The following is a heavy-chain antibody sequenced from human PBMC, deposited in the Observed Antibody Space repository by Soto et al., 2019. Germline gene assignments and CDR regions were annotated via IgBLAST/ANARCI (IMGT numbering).Heavy chain of an antibody. CDR1: GFAFSRFG. V-gene: IGHV3-30*03. Sequence: VQMVESGGGVVQPGGSLRLSCAGSGFAFSRFGMHWVRQAPGKGLEWVACITFNGSKEYYVDSVKGRFAISRNNSMNTLYLQMSSLGPEDTGVHYCATDPGAFAGAMRDWGRGTLVTVSS. CDR3: ATDPGAFAGAMRD. D-gene: IGHD3-16*01. CDR2: ITFNGSKE. J-gene: IGHJ4*02.